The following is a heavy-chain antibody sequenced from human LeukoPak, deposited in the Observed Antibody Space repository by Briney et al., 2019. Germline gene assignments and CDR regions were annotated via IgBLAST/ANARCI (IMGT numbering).Heavy chain of an antibody. D-gene: IGHD5-12*01. CDR3: ARGRPQRYKDRYYFDY. CDR2: MNPNSGNT. V-gene: IGHV1-8*01. CDR1: GYTFTSYD. Sequence: GASVKVSCKASGYTFTSYDINWVRQATGQGLEWMGWMNPNSGNTGYAQKFQGGVTMTRNTSISTAYMELSSLRSEDTAVYYCARGRPQRYKDRYYFDYWGQGTLVTVSS. J-gene: IGHJ4*02.